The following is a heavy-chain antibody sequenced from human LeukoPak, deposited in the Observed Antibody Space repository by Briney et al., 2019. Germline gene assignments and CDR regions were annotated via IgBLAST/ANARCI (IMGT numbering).Heavy chain of an antibody. Sequence: SETLSLTCTVSGGSIYSYYWTWVRLPAGRGLEWIGRIYTSGSTNYNPSLMSRVTISIDKSKNQFSPKLYSVTAADTAVYYCARETTNYYDSSGYDYWGQGTLVTVSS. CDR2: IYTSGST. CDR1: GGSIYSYY. CDR3: ARETTNYYDSSGYDY. J-gene: IGHJ4*02. D-gene: IGHD3-22*01. V-gene: IGHV4-4*07.